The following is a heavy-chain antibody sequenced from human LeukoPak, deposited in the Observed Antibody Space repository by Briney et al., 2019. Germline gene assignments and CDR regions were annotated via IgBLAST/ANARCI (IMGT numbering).Heavy chain of an antibody. D-gene: IGHD3-22*01. V-gene: IGHV1-69*05. CDR2: IIPIFGTA. CDR1: GGTFSSYA. CDR3: ARLGYDSSGYYFDY. Sequence: SVKVSCKASGGTFSSYAISWVRQAPGQGLDWMGGIIPIFGTANYAQKFQGRVTITTDESTSTAYMELSSLRSEDTAVYYCARLGYDSSGYYFDYWGQGTLVTVSS. J-gene: IGHJ4*02.